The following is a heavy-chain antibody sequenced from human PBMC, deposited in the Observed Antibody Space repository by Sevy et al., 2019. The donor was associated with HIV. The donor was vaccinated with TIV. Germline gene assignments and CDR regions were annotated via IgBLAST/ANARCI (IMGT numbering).Heavy chain of an antibody. CDR1: GFTFSSYA. V-gene: IGHV3-23*01. Sequence: GGSLRLSCAASGFTFSSYAMSWVRQAPGKGLEWVSGTSGSGGSTYYADSVKGRFTISRDNSKNTLYLQMNSLRAEDTAVYYCAKERGIVGAMFDYWGQGTLVTVSS. D-gene: IGHD1-26*01. J-gene: IGHJ4*02. CDR2: TSGSGGST. CDR3: AKERGIVGAMFDY.